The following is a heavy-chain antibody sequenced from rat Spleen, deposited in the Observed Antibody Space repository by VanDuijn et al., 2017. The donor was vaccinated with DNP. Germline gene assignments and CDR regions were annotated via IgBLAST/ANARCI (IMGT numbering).Heavy chain of an antibody. V-gene: IGHV5S11*01. CDR3: ARVQLGYYALDA. J-gene: IGHJ4*01. CDR2: ISTGGGNT. Sequence: EVQLVESGGGLVQPGGSLKLSCAASGFTFSDYNMAWVRQAPTKGLEWVASISTGGGNTYYRDSVKGRFTISRDNAKSTLYLQMDSLRSEETATYYCARVQLGYYALDAWGQGTSVTVSS. D-gene: IGHD5-1*01. CDR1: GFTFSDYN.